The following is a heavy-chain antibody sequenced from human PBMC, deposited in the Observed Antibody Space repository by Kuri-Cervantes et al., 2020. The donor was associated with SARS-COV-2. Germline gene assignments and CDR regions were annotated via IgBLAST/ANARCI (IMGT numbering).Heavy chain of an antibody. D-gene: IGHD3-22*01. V-gene: IGHV4-4*07. CDR1: GGSISSYY. J-gene: IGHJ4*02. Sequence: SETLSLTCTVSGGSISSYYWSWIRQPAGKGLEWIGRIYTSGSTNYNPSLKSRVTVSVDTSNNQFSLKLSSVTAADTAVYYCARADSRGYYYTGGFDYWGQGTLVTVSS. CDR3: ARADSRGYYYTGGFDY. CDR2: IYTSGST.